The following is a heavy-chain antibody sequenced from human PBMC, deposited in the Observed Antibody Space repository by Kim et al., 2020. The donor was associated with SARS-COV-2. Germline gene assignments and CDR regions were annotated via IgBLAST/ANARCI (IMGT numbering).Heavy chain of an antibody. Sequence: SETLSLTCTVSGGSISSGGYYWSWIRQHPGKGLEWIGYIYYSGSTYYNPSLKSRVTISVDTSKNQFSLKLSSVTAADTAVYYCARMRITGTLRSYYGMDVWGQGTTVTVSS. V-gene: IGHV4-31*03. J-gene: IGHJ6*02. CDR1: GGSISSGGYY. CDR3: ARMRITGTLRSYYGMDV. CDR2: IYYSGST. D-gene: IGHD1-20*01.